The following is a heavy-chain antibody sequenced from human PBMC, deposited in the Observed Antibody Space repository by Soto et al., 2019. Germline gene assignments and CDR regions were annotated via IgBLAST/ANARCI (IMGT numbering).Heavy chain of an antibody. V-gene: IGHV3-23*01. Sequence: EVQLLESGGGLVQPGGSLRLSCAASGFTFSSYAMSWVRQAPGKGLEWVSAISGSGGSTYYADSVKGRFTISRDNSKNTLYLQMNSLRAEDTAVYYCARDRRGYSYGRYFDYWGQGTLVTVSS. CDR1: GFTFSSYA. J-gene: IGHJ4*02. CDR3: ARDRRGYSYGRYFDY. CDR2: ISGSGGST. D-gene: IGHD5-18*01.